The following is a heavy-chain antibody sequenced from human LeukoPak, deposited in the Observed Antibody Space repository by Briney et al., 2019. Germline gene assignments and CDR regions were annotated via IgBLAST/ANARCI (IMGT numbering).Heavy chain of an antibody. V-gene: IGHV3-23*01. CDR2: ISGSGGST. D-gene: IGHD4-11*01. CDR3: ARDYSMDPFDY. Sequence: GGSLRLSCAASGFTFSNYAMSWVRQAPGKGLEWVSSISGSGGSTYYADSVKGRFTISRDNAKNSLYLQMNSLRAEDTAVYYCARDYSMDPFDYWGQGTLVTVSS. J-gene: IGHJ4*02. CDR1: GFTFSNYA.